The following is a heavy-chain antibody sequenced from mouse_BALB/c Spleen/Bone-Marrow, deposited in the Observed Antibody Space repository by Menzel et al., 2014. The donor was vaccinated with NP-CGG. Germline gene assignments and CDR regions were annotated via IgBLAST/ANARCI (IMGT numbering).Heavy chain of an antibody. CDR1: GYAFSSYW. CDR2: IYPGDGDT. D-gene: IGHD2-1*01. V-gene: IGHV1-80*01. J-gene: IGHJ3*01. Sequence: QVTLKESGAELVRPGSSVNISCKASGYAFSSYWMNWVKQRPGQGLEWIGQIYPGDGDTNYNGKFKGKATLTADKSSSTAYMQLSSLTSEDSAVYFCARTGNLAWFAYWGQGTLVTVSS. CDR3: ARTGNLAWFAY.